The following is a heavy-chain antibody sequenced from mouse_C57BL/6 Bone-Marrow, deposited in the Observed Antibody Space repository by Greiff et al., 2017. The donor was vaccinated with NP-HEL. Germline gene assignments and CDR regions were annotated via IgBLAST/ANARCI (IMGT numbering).Heavy chain of an antibody. D-gene: IGHD2-5*01. V-gene: IGHV5-2*01. Sequence: VQLQQSGGGLVQPGESLKLSCESNEYEFPSHDMSWVRKTPEKRLELVAAINSDGGSTYYPDTMERRFIISRDNTKKTLYLQMSSLRSEDTALYYCARPRYSNYVSMDYWGQGTSVTVSS. CDR2: INSDGGST. J-gene: IGHJ4*01. CDR3: ARPRYSNYVSMDY. CDR1: EYEFPSHD.